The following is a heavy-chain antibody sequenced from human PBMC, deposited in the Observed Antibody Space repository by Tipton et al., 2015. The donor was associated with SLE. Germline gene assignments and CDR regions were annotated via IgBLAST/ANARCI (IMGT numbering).Heavy chain of an antibody. Sequence: TLSLTCTVSGGSISSHYWSWIRQPPGKGLEWIGYIYCSGSTNYNPSLKSRVTISVDTSKNQFSLKLSSVTAADTAVYYCASGGGATSYYDPKGAFDIWGQGTMVTVSS. J-gene: IGHJ3*02. CDR2: IYCSGST. V-gene: IGHV4-59*08. D-gene: IGHD3-22*01. CDR3: ASGGGATSYYDPKGAFDI. CDR1: GGSISSHY.